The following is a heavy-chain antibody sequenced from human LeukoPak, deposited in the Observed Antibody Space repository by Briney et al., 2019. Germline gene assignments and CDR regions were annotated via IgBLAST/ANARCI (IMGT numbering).Heavy chain of an antibody. CDR3: ASTRDGGVPAATDYLDYYYYMDV. CDR2: IIPIFGTA. V-gene: IGHV1-69*13. D-gene: IGHD2-2*01. CDR1: GGTFSSYA. Sequence: VASVKVSCKASGGTFSSYAISWVRQAPGQGLEWMGGIIPIFGTANYAQKFQGRVTITADESTSTAYMELSSLSSEDTAVYYCASTRDGGVPAATDYLDYYYYMDVWGKGTTVTVSS. J-gene: IGHJ6*03.